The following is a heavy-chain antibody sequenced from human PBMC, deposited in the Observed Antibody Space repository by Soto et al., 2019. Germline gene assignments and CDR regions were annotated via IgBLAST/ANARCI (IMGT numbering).Heavy chain of an antibody. V-gene: IGHV4-31*03. CDR2: IYYSGST. J-gene: IGHJ5*02. D-gene: IGHD3-3*01. CDR3: ARDLDPNWFDP. Sequence: SETLSLTCTVSGGSISSGGYYWSWIRQHPGKGLEWIGYIYYSGSTYYNPSLKSRVTISVDTSKNQFSLKLSSVTTADTAVYYCARDLDPNWFDPWGQGTLVTVSS. CDR1: GGSISSGGYY.